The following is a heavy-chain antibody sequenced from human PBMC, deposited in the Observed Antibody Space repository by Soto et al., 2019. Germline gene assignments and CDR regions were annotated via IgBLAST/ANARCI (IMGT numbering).Heavy chain of an antibody. CDR2: ISYDGSNK. Sequence: GGSMRLSCAASGFTFSSYAMHWVRQAPGKGLEWVAVISYDGSNKYYADSVKGRFTISRDNSKNTLYLQMNSLRAEDTAVYYCARELSSGWYEFWTFSNPGYYYYGMDVWGQGTTVTVSS. J-gene: IGHJ6*02. CDR3: ARELSSGWYEFWTFSNPGYYYYGMDV. CDR1: GFTFSSYA. D-gene: IGHD6-19*01. V-gene: IGHV3-30-3*01.